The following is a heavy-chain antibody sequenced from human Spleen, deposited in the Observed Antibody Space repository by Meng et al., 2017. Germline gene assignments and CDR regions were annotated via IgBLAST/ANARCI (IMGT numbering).Heavy chain of an antibody. V-gene: IGHV3-30*14. Sequence: GESLKISCVASGFTFSSYAMHWVRQAPGKGQEWVAVISYDGRNKYYADSVKGRFTISRDNSKNTLYLQMNSLRAEDTAVYYCARDDTAAGTVQSYWGQGTLVTVSS. J-gene: IGHJ4*02. D-gene: IGHD6-13*01. CDR2: ISYDGRNK. CDR3: ARDDTAAGTVQSY. CDR1: GFTFSSYA.